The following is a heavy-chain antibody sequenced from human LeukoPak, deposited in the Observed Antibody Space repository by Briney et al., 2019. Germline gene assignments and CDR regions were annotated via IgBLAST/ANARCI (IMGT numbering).Heavy chain of an antibody. J-gene: IGHJ3*02. CDR3: ARVYSNYDRYDAFDI. Sequence: GGSLRLSCAASGFTFSSYEMNWVRQAPGKGLEWVSYICSSGSTIYYADSVKGRFTISRDNAKNSLYLQMNSLRAEDTAVYYCARVYSNYDRYDAFDIWGPGKMVTVSS. V-gene: IGHV3-48*03. CDR2: ICSSGSTI. D-gene: IGHD4-11*01. CDR1: GFTFSSYE.